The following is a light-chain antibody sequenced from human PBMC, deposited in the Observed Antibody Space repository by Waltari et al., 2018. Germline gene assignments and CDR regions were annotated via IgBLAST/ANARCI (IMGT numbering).Light chain of an antibody. CDR3: QQSDTNPIA. CDR1: QSVTGY. CDR2: EAS. J-gene: IGKJ5*01. Sequence: DIQMTQSPSSLSASVGDRVTISCRASQSVTGYLNWYQQKPRKAPKLLIYEASRLHSGVPSRFSGSQSGTDFTLTISFLQPEDFATYYCQQSDTNPIAFGQGTRLEIK. V-gene: IGKV1-39*01.